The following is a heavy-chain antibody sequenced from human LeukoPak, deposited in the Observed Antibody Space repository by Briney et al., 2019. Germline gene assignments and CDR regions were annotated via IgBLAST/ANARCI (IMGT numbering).Heavy chain of an antibody. V-gene: IGHV1-18*01. CDR1: GYNFRNYG. CDR2: ITAGNGNA. J-gene: IGHJ3*02. CDR3: ARDSARGYSYGYHAFDI. D-gene: IGHD5-18*01. Sequence: ASVKVSCKASGYNFRNYGIGWVRQAPRQGLEWMGWITAGNGNANYAQKVQGRVTMTTDTSTSTAYMELRSLRSDDTAVYFCARDSARGYSYGYHAFDIWGQGTMFTVSS.